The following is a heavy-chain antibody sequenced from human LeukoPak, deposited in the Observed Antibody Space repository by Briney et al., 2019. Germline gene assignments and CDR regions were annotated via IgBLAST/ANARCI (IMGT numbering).Heavy chain of an antibody. CDR1: GYTFTGYY. J-gene: IGHJ6*03. CDR2: INPNSGGT. D-gene: IGHD1/OR15-1a*01. Sequence: ASVKVSCKASGYTFTGYYMHWVRQAPGQGLEWMGWINPNSGGTNYAQKFQGRVTMTRDTSITTAYMELSRLRSDDTAVYYCARDRGNTYYYYMDVWGKGTTVTISS. CDR3: ARDRGNTYYYYMDV. V-gene: IGHV1-2*02.